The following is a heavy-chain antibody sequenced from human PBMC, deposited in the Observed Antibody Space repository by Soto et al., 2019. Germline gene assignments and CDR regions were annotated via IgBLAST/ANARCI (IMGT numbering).Heavy chain of an antibody. D-gene: IGHD3-22*01. CDR3: ARDIVWYYYDSSGYPFDY. Sequence: SLRLSCAASGFTFSSYGMHWVRQAPGKGLEWVAVISYDGSNKYYADSVKGRFTISRDNSKNTLYLQMNSLRAEDTAVYYCARDIVWYYYDSSGYPFDYRGQRTLVTVSS. CDR2: ISYDGSNK. V-gene: IGHV3-30*03. J-gene: IGHJ4*02. CDR1: GFTFSSYG.